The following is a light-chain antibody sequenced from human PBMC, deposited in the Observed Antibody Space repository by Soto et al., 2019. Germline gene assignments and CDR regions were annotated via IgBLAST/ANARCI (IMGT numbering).Light chain of an antibody. J-gene: IGLJ2*01. CDR2: DVS. V-gene: IGLV2-14*01. Sequence: QSVLTQPASVSGSPGQSITICCTGTSSDVGGYNYVSWYQQHPGKAPKLMIYDVSNRPSGVSNRFSGSKSGNTASLTISGLQAEDEADYYCSSYTSSRVFGGGTKLTVL. CDR1: SSDVGGYNY. CDR3: SSYTSSRV.